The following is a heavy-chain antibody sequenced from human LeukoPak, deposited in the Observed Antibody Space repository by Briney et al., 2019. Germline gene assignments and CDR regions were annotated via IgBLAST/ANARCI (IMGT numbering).Heavy chain of an antibody. Sequence: GGSLRLSCAASEFTFSSYEMSWVRQAPGKGLEWISYISNIGSTIYYADSVKGRFTISRDNAKNPLYLQMNSLRAEDTAVYYCAELGITMIGGVWGQGTAVTISS. D-gene: IGHD3-10*02. V-gene: IGHV3-48*03. J-gene: IGHJ6*02. CDR1: EFTFSSYE. CDR2: ISNIGSTI. CDR3: AELGITMIGGV.